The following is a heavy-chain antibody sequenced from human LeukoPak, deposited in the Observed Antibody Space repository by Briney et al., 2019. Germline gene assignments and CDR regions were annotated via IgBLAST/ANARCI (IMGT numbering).Heavy chain of an antibody. J-gene: IGHJ4*02. CDR3: ARGRILLWFGESPPDFDY. CDR1: GYTFTSYY. D-gene: IGHD3-10*01. V-gene: IGHV1-46*01. CDR2: INPSGGST. Sequence: GASVKVSCKASGYTFTSYYMHWVRQAPGQGLEWMGIINPSGGSTSYAQKFQGRVTMTRDTSISTAYMELSRLRSDDTAVYYCARGRILLWFGESPPDFDYWGQGTLVTVSS.